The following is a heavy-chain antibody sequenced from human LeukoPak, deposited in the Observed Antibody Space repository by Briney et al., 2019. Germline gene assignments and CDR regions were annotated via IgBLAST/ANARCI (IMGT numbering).Heavy chain of an antibody. CDR1: GGSVSSGSYY. J-gene: IGHJ5*02. CDR2: IYYSGSA. D-gene: IGHD3-10*01. Sequence: SETLSLTCTVSGGSVSSGSYYWSWIRQPPGKGLEWIGYIYYSGSAKYNPSLKSRVTISVDTSKNQFSLKLTSVTAADTAVYYCARGFGDSGLSWFDPWGQGTLVTVSS. CDR3: ARGFGDSGLSWFDP. V-gene: IGHV4-61*01.